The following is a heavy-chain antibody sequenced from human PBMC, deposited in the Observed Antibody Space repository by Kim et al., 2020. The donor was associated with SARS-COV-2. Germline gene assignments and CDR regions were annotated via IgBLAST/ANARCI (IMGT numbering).Heavy chain of an antibody. CDR3: ARPKEYSSGWPGGSYYAFDI. V-gene: IGHV5-10-1*01. CDR2: IDPSDSYT. D-gene: IGHD6-19*01. J-gene: IGHJ3*02. CDR1: GYSFTSYW. Sequence: GESLKISCKGSGYSFTSYWISWVRQMPGKGLEWMGRIDPSDSYTNYSPSFQGHVTISADKSISTAYLQWSSLKASDTAMYYCARPKEYSSGWPGGSYYAFDIWGQGTMVTVSS.